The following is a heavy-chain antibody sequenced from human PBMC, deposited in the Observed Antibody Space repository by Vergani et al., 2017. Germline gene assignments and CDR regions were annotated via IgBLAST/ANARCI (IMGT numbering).Heavy chain of an antibody. CDR3: ARARGSYYDSSGYYVGYFDY. CDR2: INPNSGGT. Sequence: QVQLVQSGAEVKKPGASVKVSCKASGYTFTGYYMHWVRQAPGHGLEWMGWINPNSGGTNYAQKFQGWVTMTRDTSISTSYMALSRLRSDDAAVYYCARARGSYYDSSGYYVGYFDYWGQGTLVTVSS. V-gene: IGHV1-2*04. CDR1: GYTFTGYY. J-gene: IGHJ4*02. D-gene: IGHD3-22*01.